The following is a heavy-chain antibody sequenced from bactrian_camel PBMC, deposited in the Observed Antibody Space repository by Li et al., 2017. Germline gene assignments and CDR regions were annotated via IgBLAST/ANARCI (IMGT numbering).Heavy chain of an antibody. V-gene: IGHV3-2*01. J-gene: IGHJ4*01. Sequence: HVQLVESGGDLVQLGGSLRLSCAASGFTFSQFYMSWVRQTPGKGLEWVATVYSDDGNTRYAHSVKGRFAISRDNAKNTVYLEMNSLESDDTALYYCVAGLGDFGQGTQVTVS. CDR2: VYSDDGNT. CDR1: GFTFSQFY.